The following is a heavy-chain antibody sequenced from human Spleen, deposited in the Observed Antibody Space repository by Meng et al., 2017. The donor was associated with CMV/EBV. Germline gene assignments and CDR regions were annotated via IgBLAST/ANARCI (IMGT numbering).Heavy chain of an antibody. J-gene: IGHJ4*02. V-gene: IGHV1-2*02. CDR2: IHPHTGDT. D-gene: IGHD3-3*01. CDR1: GYTFTAHF. CDR3: ARDSVRGYDFWSGYLDS. Sequence: ASVKVSCKASGYTFTAHFFHWVRQAPGQGLEWMGWIHPHTGDTNYAQQFQGRVTLTRDTSINTGYMELTRLTSDDTAVYFCARDSVRGYDFWSGYLDSWGQGTLVTVSS.